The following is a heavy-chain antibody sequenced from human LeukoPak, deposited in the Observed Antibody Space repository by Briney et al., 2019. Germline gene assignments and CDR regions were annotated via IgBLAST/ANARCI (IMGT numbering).Heavy chain of an antibody. CDR1: GGSISSYY. Sequence: PSETLSLTCTVSGGSISSYYWSWIRQPPGKGLEWIGYIYYSGSTNYNPSLKSRVTISVDTSKNQFSLKLSSVTAADTAVYYCASSGPNGGSYIWGQGTLVTVSS. J-gene: IGHJ4*02. CDR3: ASSGPNGGSYI. V-gene: IGHV4-59*01. D-gene: IGHD2-15*01. CDR2: IYYSGST.